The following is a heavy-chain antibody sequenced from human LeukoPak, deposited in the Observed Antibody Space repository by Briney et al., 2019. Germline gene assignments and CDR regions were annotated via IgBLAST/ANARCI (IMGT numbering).Heavy chain of an antibody. CDR2: ISVGSSTI. J-gene: IGHJ5*02. D-gene: IGHD5-24*01. CDR1: GFTFSSYS. Sequence: GGSLRLSCAASGFTFSSYSMIWVRQAPGKGLEWVSYISVGSSTIYYADSVKGRFTISRDNAKNSLYLQMNSLRAEDTAVYYCARAIRATGIDPWGQGTLVTVSS. V-gene: IGHV3-48*01. CDR3: ARAIRATGIDP.